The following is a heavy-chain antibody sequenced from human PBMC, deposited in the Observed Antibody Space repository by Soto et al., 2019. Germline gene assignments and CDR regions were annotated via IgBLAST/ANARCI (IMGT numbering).Heavy chain of an antibody. Sequence: ASVKVSCKASGYTFTSYDINWVRQATGQGLEWMGWMNPNSGNTGYAQKFQGRVTMTRNTSISTAYMELSSLRSEDTAVYYCARGLALGYCSCGSCTNYYYYMDVWGKGTTVTVSS. CDR1: GYTFTSYD. CDR2: MNPNSGNT. D-gene: IGHD2-15*01. V-gene: IGHV1-8*01. CDR3: ARGLALGYCSCGSCTNYYYYMDV. J-gene: IGHJ6*03.